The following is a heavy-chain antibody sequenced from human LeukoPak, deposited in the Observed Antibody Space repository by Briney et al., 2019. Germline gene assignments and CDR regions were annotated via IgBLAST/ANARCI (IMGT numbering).Heavy chain of an antibody. D-gene: IGHD2-2*01. CDR3: ARAPDCSSTSCSLWFDP. CDR1: GGSISSYY. V-gene: IGHV4-59*01. Sequence: SETLSLTCTVSGGSISSYYWSWIRQPPGKGLEWIGYIYYSGSTNCNPSLKSRVTISVDTSKNQFSLKLSSVTAADTAVYYCARAPDCSSTSCSLWFDPWGQGTLVNVSS. J-gene: IGHJ5*02. CDR2: IYYSGST.